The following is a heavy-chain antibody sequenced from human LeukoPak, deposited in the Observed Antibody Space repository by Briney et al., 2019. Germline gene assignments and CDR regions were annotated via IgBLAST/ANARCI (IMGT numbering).Heavy chain of an antibody. Sequence: ASVKVSCKASGDTFTTDAIHWVRQAPGRSLEWMRRINAGNGDAKYSQNFHDRITITRDTSASTVYMELTSLRSEDTAVYYCGKSAPSGFDPWGQGTLVTVSS. CDR2: INAGNGDA. CDR1: GDTFTTDA. CDR3: GKSAPSGFDP. J-gene: IGHJ5*02. V-gene: IGHV1-3*01.